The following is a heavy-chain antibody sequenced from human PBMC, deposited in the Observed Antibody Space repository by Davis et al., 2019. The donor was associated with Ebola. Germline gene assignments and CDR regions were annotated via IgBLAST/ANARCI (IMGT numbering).Heavy chain of an antibody. CDR1: GGSFSGYY. V-gene: IGHV4-34*01. CDR3: ARVPLVTMVQGVTYYYYGMDV. D-gene: IGHD3-10*01. J-gene: IGHJ6*02. CDR2: IYYSGST. Sequence: SETLSLTCAVYGGSFSGYYWGWIRQPPGKGLEWIGSIYYSGSTYYNPSLKTRVTISVDTSKNQFSLKLSSVTAADTAVYYCARVPLVTMVQGVTYYYYGMDVWGQGTTVTVSS.